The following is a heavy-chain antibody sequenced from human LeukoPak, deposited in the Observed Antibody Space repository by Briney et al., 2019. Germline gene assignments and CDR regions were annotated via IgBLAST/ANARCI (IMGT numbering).Heavy chain of an antibody. V-gene: IGHV1-18*01. D-gene: IGHD6-6*01. J-gene: IGHJ4*02. CDR2: ISAYNGNT. CDR3: ASTLKYSSSSVDY. Sequence: ASVKVSCKASGYTFTTYGISWVRQATGQGLEWMGWISAYNGNTNYAQKLQGRVTMTTDTSTSTAYMELSSLRSEDTAVYYCASTLKYSSSSVDYWGQGTLVTVSS. CDR1: GYTFTTYG.